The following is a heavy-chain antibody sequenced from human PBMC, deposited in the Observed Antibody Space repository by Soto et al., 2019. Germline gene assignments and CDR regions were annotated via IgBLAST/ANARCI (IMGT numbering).Heavy chain of an antibody. D-gene: IGHD5-12*01. J-gene: IGHJ5*02. CDR1: GGTFSSYT. V-gene: IGHV1-69*02. CDR2: IIPILGIA. CDR3: AIGDGYRKGGDWFDP. Sequence: QVQLVQSGAEVKKPGSSVKVSCKASGGTFSSYTISWVRQAPGQGLEWMGRIIPILGIANYAQKFQGRVTIAADASRXTAYMELSSLRSEDTAVYYCAIGDGYRKGGDWFDPWGQGTLVTVSS.